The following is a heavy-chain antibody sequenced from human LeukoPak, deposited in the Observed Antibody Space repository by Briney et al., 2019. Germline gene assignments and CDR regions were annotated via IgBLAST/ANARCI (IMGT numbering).Heavy chain of an antibody. D-gene: IGHD2-2*01. Sequence: PSETLSLTCTVSGGSISSHYWSWIRQSPGKGLEWIGYIHYSGSNYYNPSLKSRATMSVDTSKNQFSLSLTSVTAADTALYYCALGSTGAFGPWGQGTLVTVSS. CDR2: IHYSGSN. CDR3: ALGSTGAFGP. CDR1: GGSISSHY. V-gene: IGHV4-59*11. J-gene: IGHJ5*02.